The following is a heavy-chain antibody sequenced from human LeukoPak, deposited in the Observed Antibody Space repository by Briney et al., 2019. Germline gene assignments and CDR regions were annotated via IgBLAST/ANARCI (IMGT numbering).Heavy chain of an antibody. CDR2: MYYSGST. V-gene: IGHV4-59*11. CDR3: ARASGGGGIIHY. J-gene: IGHJ4*02. D-gene: IGHD3-16*02. Sequence: SETLSLTCTVSGDSINSHYWSWIRQPPGKGLGWIGYMYYSGSTNYNPCLKSRVTISIDTSKNQFSLKLGSVTAADTAVYYCARASGGGGIIHYWGQGTLVTVSS. CDR1: GDSINSHY.